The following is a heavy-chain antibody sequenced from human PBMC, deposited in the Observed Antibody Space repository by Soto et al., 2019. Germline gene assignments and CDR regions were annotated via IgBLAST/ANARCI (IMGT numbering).Heavy chain of an antibody. D-gene: IGHD3-16*01. CDR1: GGSISSGGYY. CDR3: ARGPGIMAKIDY. J-gene: IGHJ4*02. Sequence: QVQLLESGPGLVKPSQTLSLTCTVSGGSISSGGYYWRWIRQHPGKGLEWIGYIYYSGSTYYNPSLKSRVTISVDTSKNQFSLKLSSVTAADTAVYYCARGPGIMAKIDYWGQGTLVTVSS. V-gene: IGHV4-31*03. CDR2: IYYSGST.